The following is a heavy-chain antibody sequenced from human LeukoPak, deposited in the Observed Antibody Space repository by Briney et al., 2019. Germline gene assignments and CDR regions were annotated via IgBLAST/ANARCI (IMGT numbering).Heavy chain of an antibody. CDR3: ATEAPRSYYFDY. V-gene: IGHV1-46*01. J-gene: IGHJ4*02. CDR1: EDTFTYYH. Sequence: ASAKVSCKASEDTFTYYHIHWVRQAPGQGDEWMGAVYATGGTTINTQNFQGRVTMTRDTSTGTVYMELSSLRFEDTAMYYCATEAPRSYYFDYWGQGILVTVSS. CDR2: VYATGGTT.